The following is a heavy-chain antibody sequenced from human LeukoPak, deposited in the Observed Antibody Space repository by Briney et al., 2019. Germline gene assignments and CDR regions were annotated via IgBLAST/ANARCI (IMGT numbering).Heavy chain of an antibody. J-gene: IGHJ4*02. CDR1: GYTFTSYG. CDR3: AREDFWSGYYRDTFDY. Sequence: PRASVKVSCKASGYTFTSYGISWVRQAPGQGLEWMGWISAYNGNTNYAQKLQGRVTMTTGTSTSTAYMELRSLRSDDTAVYYCAREDFWSGYYRDTFDYWGQGTLVTVSS. CDR2: ISAYNGNT. D-gene: IGHD3-3*01. V-gene: IGHV1-18*01.